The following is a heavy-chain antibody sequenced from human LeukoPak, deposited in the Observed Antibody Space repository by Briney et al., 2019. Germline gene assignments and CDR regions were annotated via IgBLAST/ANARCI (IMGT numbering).Heavy chain of an antibody. CDR1: GFTFSSYS. D-gene: IGHD1-1*01. V-gene: IGHV3-21*04. CDR2: ISSSSSYI. CDR3: AKLQPTLYDPLFDY. Sequence: GGSLRLSCAASGFTFSSYSMNRVRQAPGKGLEWVSSISSSSSYIYYADSVKGRFTISRDNSKNTLYLQMNSLRAEDTAVYYCAKLQPTLYDPLFDYWGQGTLVTVSS. J-gene: IGHJ4*02.